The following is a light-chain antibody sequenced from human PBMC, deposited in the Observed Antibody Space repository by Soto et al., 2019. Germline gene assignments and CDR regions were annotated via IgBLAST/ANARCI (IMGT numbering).Light chain of an antibody. CDR3: SSYTTSSTLLYV. Sequence: QSALTQPASVSGSPGQSITISCTGTSSDVGTYNYVSWYQQHPGKVPKLLIYDVSNRPSGVSNRFSGSKSGNTASLTISGLQAEDEADYHCSSYTTSSTLLYVFGTGTKVTVL. CDR1: SSDVGTYNY. J-gene: IGLJ1*01. CDR2: DVS. V-gene: IGLV2-14*01.